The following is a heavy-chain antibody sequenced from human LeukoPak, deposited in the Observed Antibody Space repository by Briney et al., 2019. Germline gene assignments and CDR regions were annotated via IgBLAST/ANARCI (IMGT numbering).Heavy chain of an antibody. CDR2: IYTSGRT. J-gene: IGHJ4*02. CDR1: GGSISSGSYY. V-gene: IGHV4-61*02. D-gene: IGHD3-16*01. Sequence: SETLSLTCTVSGGSISSGSYYWSWIRQPAGKGLEWIGRIYTSGRTNYNPSLKSRVTISVDTSKNQFSLKLSSVTAADTAVYYCARMVRRTFHFDYWGQGTLVTVSS. CDR3: ARMVRRTFHFDY.